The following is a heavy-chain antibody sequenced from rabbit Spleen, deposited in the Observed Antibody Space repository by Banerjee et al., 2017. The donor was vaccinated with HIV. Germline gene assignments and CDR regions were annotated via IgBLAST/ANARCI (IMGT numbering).Heavy chain of an antibody. CDR1: GFSFSNKAV. V-gene: IGHV1S45*01. CDR2: IDAGSSDFT. CDR3: ARDSGTSFSSYGMDL. Sequence: EQLVESGGGLVKPEGSLKLSCTASGFSFSNKAVMCWVRQAPGKGLEWIACIDAGSSDFTYHASWAKGRFTCSKTSSTTVTLQMTSLTAADTATYFCARDSGTSFSSYGMDLWGPGTLVTVS. D-gene: IGHD8-1*01. J-gene: IGHJ6*01.